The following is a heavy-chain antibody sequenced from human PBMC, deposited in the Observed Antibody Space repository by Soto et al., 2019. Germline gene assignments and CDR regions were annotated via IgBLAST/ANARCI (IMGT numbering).Heavy chain of an antibody. J-gene: IGHJ5*02. CDR3: ARVPRYTSYIVEVPAVMFEDWFVP. D-gene: IGHD2-2*01. CDR2: IHAGNGDT. V-gene: IGHV1-3*01. CDR1: GYIFSNYA. Sequence: QVQLVQSGAEVKKPGASVKVSCKASGYIFSNYAVQWVRQAPGQSLEWMGWIHAGNGDTKYSQKFHGRVTITRDTSASTAYMELSGLRSEDTAVYYCARVPRYTSYIVEVPAVMFEDWFVPWGQGTLVTVSS.